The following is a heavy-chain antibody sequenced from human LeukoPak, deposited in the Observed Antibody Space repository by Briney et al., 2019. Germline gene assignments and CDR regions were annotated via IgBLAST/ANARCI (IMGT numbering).Heavy chain of an antibody. CDR1: GFTFDDYT. J-gene: IGHJ6*01. V-gene: IGHV3-43*01. D-gene: IGHD3-10*01. Sequence: GGSLRLSCAASGFTFDDYTMHWVRQAPGKGLEWVSLISWDGGSTYYADSVKGRFTISRDNSKNSLYLQMNSLRTEDTALYYCAKDKGYYCSGSYMGVWGKGTTVTVSS. CDR3: AKDKGYYCSGSYMGV. CDR2: ISWDGGST.